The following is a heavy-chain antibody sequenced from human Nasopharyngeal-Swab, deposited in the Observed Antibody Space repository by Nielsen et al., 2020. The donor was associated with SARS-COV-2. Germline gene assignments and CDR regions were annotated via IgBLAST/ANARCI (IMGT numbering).Heavy chain of an antibody. CDR3: VKAVGRYYDSSVYSDY. V-gene: IGHV3-66*01. CDR1: GFTVSSNY. CDR2: IYSGGST. J-gene: IGHJ4*02. Sequence: GESLKISCAASGFTVSSNYMSWVRQAPGKGLEWVSVIYSGGSTYYADSVKGRFTISRDNSKNTLYLQMNSLRAEGTALYYCVKAVGRYYDSSVYSDYWGQGTLVTVSS. D-gene: IGHD3-22*01.